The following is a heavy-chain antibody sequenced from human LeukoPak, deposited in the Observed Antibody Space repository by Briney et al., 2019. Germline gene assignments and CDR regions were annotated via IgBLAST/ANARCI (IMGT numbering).Heavy chain of an antibody. CDR2: ISGSGSST. J-gene: IGHJ4*02. Sequence: GGSLRLSCEASEFTFSRYAMSWVRQAPGKGLEWVSAISGSGSSTYYADSVQGRFTISRDNSKNTLYLQMSSLRAEDTAVYYCAREGPFWSGNYQGNWGQGTLVTVSS. D-gene: IGHD3-3*01. CDR1: EFTFSRYA. CDR3: AREGPFWSGNYQGN. V-gene: IGHV3-23*01.